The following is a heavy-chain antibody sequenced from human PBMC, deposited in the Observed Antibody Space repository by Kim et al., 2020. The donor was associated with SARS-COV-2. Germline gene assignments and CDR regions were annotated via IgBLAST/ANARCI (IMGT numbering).Heavy chain of an antibody. CDR1: GFTFDDYA. CDR3: ATSIAAAESQYYYYYMDV. Sequence: GGSLRLSCAASGFTFDDYAMHWVRQAPGKGLEWVSGISWNSGSIGYADSVKGRFTISRDNAKNSLYLQMNSLRAEDTALYYCATSIAAAESQYYYYYMDVWGQGTTVTVSS. CDR2: ISWNSGSI. D-gene: IGHD6-13*01. J-gene: IGHJ6*03. V-gene: IGHV3-9*01.